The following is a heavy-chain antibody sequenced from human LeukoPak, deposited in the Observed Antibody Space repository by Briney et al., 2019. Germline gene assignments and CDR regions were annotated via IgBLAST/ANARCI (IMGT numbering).Heavy chain of an antibody. CDR2: IIPIFGTA. CDR3: ATRSPYYYGSGSSYYFDY. J-gene: IGHJ4*02. V-gene: IGHV1-69*05. D-gene: IGHD3-10*01. Sequence: SVKVSCKASGGTFSSYAISWVRQAPGQGLEWMGGIIPIFGTANYAQKFQGRVTITTDESTSTAYMELSSLRSEDTAVYYCATRSPYYYGSGSSYYFDYWGREPWSPSPQ. CDR1: GGTFSSYA.